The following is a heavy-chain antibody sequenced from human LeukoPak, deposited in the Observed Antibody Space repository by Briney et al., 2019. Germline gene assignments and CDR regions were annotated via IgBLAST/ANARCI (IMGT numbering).Heavy chain of an antibody. Sequence: GGSLRLSCAASGFTFSSYSMNWVRQAPGKGLEWVSSISSSSSYIYYADSVKGRFTISRNNAKNSLYLQMNGLRAEDTAVYYCARDWNYAVAEHDKADAGHAWGQGTLVTVSS. CDR2: ISSSSSYI. J-gene: IGHJ5*02. CDR1: GFTFSSYS. V-gene: IGHV3-21*01. D-gene: IGHD1-7*01. CDR3: ARDWNYAVAEHDKADAGHA.